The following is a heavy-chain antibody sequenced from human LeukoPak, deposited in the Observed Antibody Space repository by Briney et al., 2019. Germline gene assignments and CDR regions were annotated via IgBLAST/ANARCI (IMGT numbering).Heavy chain of an antibody. CDR1: GFTFSSYS. CDR3: AKIIIIEVDAFDV. D-gene: IGHD3-16*02. V-gene: IGHV3-21*04. Sequence: GGSLRLSCAASGFTFSSYSMNWVRQAPGKGLEWVSSISSSSSYIYYADSVKGRFTISRDNAKNSLYLQMNSLRAEDTAVYYCAKIIIIEVDAFDVWGQGTMVTVSS. CDR2: ISSSSSYI. J-gene: IGHJ3*01.